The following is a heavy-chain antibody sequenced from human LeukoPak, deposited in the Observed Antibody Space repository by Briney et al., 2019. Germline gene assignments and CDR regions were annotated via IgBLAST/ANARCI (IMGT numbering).Heavy chain of an antibody. J-gene: IGHJ4*02. CDR1: GFHFQLYA. D-gene: IGHD6-6*01. Sequence: GGGLGLSRGGPGFHFQLYAKRGVRQAPGKGRGGGWAISGSGGSTYYADSVKGRFTISRDNSKNTLYLQMNSLRAEDTAVYYCAKDTGSDSSSVSFDDWGQGTLVTVSS. V-gene: IGHV3-23*01. CDR3: AKDTGSDSSSVSFDD. CDR2: ISGSGGST.